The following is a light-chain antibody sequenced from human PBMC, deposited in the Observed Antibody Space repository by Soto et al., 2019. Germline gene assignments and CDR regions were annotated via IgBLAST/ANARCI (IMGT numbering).Light chain of an antibody. V-gene: IGKV3-15*01. CDR1: QSISSS. CDR3: QQYSNWRT. J-gene: IGKJ1*01. Sequence: EIVMTQSPATLSVSPGKRATLSCRASQSISSSLAWFQQRPGQAPRLLIYGASTRATGIPARFSGSGSWTEFTLTISSLQSEDFAVYYWQQYSNWRTVGQGTKVDIK. CDR2: GAS.